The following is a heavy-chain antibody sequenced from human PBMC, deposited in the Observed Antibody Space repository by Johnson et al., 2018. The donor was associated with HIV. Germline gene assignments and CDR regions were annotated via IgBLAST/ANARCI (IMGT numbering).Heavy chain of an antibody. CDR1: GFTFSSYA. V-gene: IGHV3-30*14. D-gene: IGHD2-15*01. CDR2: ISYDGSNK. J-gene: IGHJ3*02. CDR3: ARTPIRTSDTGAFDI. Sequence: VQLVESGGGVVQPGRSLRLYCAASGFTFSSYAMHWVRQAPGKGLEWVAVISYDGSNKYYADSVKGRFTISRDNSKNTLYLQMNSLRAEDTAVYYCARTPIRTSDTGAFDIWGQGTMVTVSS.